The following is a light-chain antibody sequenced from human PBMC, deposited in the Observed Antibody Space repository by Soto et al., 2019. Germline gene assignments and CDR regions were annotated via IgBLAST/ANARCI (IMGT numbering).Light chain of an antibody. CDR2: DAS. J-gene: IGKJ4*01. CDR3: QQFSSYPLT. V-gene: IGKV3-20*01. Sequence: EIVLTQSPGTLSLSPGERATLSCRASQTVRNNYLAWYQQRPGQAPRLLIYDASSRATGIPDRFSGGGSGTDFTLTISRLEPEDFAVYYWQQFSSYPLTVGGGTKVDIK. CDR1: QTVRNNY.